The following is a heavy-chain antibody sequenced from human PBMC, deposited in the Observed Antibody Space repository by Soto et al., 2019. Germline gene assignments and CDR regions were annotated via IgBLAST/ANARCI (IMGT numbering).Heavy chain of an antibody. Sequence: SVKVSCKASGGTFSSYAITWVRQAPGQGLEWMGGIIPLFGTANYAQKFQGRVTITADESTNTAYMELSSLRSEDTALYYCARDLSPVRAFDIWGQGTMVTVSS. CDR3: ARDLSPVRAFDI. CDR1: GGTFSSYA. CDR2: IIPLFGTA. V-gene: IGHV1-69*13. J-gene: IGHJ3*02.